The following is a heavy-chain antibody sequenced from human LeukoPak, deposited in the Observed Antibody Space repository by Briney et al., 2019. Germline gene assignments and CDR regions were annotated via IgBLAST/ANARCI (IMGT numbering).Heavy chain of an antibody. CDR2: VHHTDSP. CDR3: ATDRRREGVHAFDV. Sequence: SETLSLTCSVSGGSITTHYWSWIRQPPGKGLEWIGYVHHTDSPNFNPSLKSRVTISLDTSKNQFSLKLTSVTAADAAVYYCATDRRREGVHAFDVWGRGTMVTVSS. J-gene: IGHJ3*01. CDR1: GGSITTHY. D-gene: IGHD1-1*01. V-gene: IGHV4-59*11.